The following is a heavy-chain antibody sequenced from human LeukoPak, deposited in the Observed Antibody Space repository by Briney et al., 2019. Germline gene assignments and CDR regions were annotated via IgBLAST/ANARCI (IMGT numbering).Heavy chain of an antibody. CDR3: ASWGEVVTTPYFDY. CDR2: ISSSSSYI. V-gene: IGHV3-21*01. D-gene: IGHD2-21*02. J-gene: IGHJ4*02. CDR1: GFTFSSYS. Sequence: GGSLRLSCAASGFTFSSYSMNWVRQAPGKGLEWVSSISSSSSYIYYADSVKGRFTISRDNAKNSLYLQMNSLRAEDTAVYYCASWGEVVTTPYFDYWGQGTLVTVSS.